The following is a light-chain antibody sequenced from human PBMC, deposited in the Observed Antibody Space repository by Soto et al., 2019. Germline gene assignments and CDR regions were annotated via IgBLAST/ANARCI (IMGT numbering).Light chain of an antibody. V-gene: IGKV1-5*03. CDR2: KAS. J-gene: IGKJ1*01. CDR3: QQYNSYSST. CDR1: QSISSW. Sequence: DIQMTQSPSTLSASVGDRVTITCRASQSISSWLAWYQQKPGKAPKLLIYKASSLESGVPSRFSGSGSGTEFTLTISSLQPDDFATYYRQQYNSYSSTFGQGTKVDIK.